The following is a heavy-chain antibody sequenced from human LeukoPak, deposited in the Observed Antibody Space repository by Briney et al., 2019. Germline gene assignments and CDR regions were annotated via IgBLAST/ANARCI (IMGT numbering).Heavy chain of an antibody. CDR3: ARANFHYYYGMDV. CDR2: IKEDGSEK. V-gene: IGHV3-7*03. CDR1: GFIFSSYW. D-gene: IGHD1-1*01. Sequence: GGSLRLSCAASGFIFSSYWMSWVRQAPGKGLEWVANIKEDGSEKHYVDSVKGRFTISRDNAKNSLYLQMNSLKVEDTAVYYCARANFHYYYGMDVWGQGTAVTVCS. J-gene: IGHJ6*02.